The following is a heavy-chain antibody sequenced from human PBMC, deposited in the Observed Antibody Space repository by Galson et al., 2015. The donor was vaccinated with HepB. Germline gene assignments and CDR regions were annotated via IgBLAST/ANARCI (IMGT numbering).Heavy chain of an antibody. CDR1: GFTFDDYG. Sequence: SLRLSCAASGFTFDDYGMSWVRQAPGKGLEWVSGINWNGGSTGYADSVKGRFTISRDNAKNSLYLQMNSLRAEDTALYYCARVRRADYYDSSGYYLDAFDIWGQGTMVTVSS. D-gene: IGHD3-22*01. CDR2: INWNGGST. V-gene: IGHV3-20*04. J-gene: IGHJ3*02. CDR3: ARVRRADYYDSSGYYLDAFDI.